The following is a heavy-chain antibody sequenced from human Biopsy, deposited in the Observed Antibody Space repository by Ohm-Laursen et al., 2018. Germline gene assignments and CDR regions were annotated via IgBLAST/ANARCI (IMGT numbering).Heavy chain of an antibody. CDR1: GGPSSNYA. J-gene: IGHJ4*02. Sequence: SVKVSCKPSGGPSSNYAFSWGRQAPGQGLEWVGRIVPILGHLNYAQRFQGRVSITADKSTTYVYMELSRLTSGDTAVYYCAADADGYYTEFDYWGPGTLVTVSS. D-gene: IGHD3-3*01. V-gene: IGHV1-69*04. CDR3: AADADGYYTEFDY. CDR2: IVPILGHL.